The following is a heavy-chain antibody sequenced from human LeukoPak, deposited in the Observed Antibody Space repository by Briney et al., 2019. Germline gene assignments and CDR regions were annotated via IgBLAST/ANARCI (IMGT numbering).Heavy chain of an antibody. Sequence: PGGSLRLSCAASGFTFSSYAMSWVRQAPGKGLEWGSAISGSGGSTYYADSVKGRVTISKDNPNNKLYLQMNSLRAEDPAVYYCAKSNCDILPGYPLPWGQGTLVTVSS. V-gene: IGHV3-23*01. CDR2: ISGSGGST. D-gene: IGHD3-9*01. CDR3: AKSNCDILPGYPLP. CDR1: GFTFSSYA. J-gene: IGHJ4*02.